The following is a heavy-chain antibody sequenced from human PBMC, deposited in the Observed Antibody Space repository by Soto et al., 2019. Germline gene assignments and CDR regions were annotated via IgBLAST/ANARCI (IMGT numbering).Heavy chain of an antibody. CDR1: GYTFIDYY. J-gene: IGHJ4*02. CDR3: AIAAAGFDY. D-gene: IGHD6-13*01. V-gene: IGHV1-2*02. Sequence: ASVKVSCKASGYTFIDYYLHWVRQAPGQGPEWMGWINPNTGGPMFAQKFQGRGTMTRDTSINTVYMELSRLRSDDTAVYYCAIAAAGFDYWGQGTLVTVSS. CDR2: INPNTGGP.